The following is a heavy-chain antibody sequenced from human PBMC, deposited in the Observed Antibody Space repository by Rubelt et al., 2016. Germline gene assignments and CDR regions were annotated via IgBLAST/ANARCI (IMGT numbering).Heavy chain of an antibody. D-gene: IGHD5-18*01. Sequence: EVQLVQSGGGLVQPGGSLRLSCAASGFTFSRSWMSWVRQAPGKGLEWVSSIRDSGSSTYYPDSVKGRFTISRDNSKNTLYLQMNHLRAEDTAVYYWAKDRAAMVPKPYYFDYWGQGTLVTISS. J-gene: IGHJ4*02. CDR2: IRDSGSST. CDR3: AKDRAAMVPKPYYFDY. V-gene: IGHV3-23*04. CDR1: GFTFSRSW.